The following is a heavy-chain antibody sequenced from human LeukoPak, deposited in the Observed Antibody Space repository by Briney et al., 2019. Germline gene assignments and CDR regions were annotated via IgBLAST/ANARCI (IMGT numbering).Heavy chain of an antibody. CDR1: GYSFTSYW. CDR2: IYPGDSDT. J-gene: IGHJ4*02. D-gene: IGHD2-15*01. CDR3: ARRSRGYCSGGSCFDY. Sequence: GESLKISCKGSGYSFTSYWIGWVRQMPGKGLEWMGIIYPGDSDTRYSPSFQGQVTISADKSISTAYLQWSSLKASDTAMYYCARRSRGYCSGGSCFDYWGQGTLVTVSS. V-gene: IGHV5-51*01.